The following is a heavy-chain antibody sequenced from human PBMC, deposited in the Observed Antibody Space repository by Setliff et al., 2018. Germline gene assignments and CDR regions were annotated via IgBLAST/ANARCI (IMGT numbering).Heavy chain of an antibody. Sequence: GGSLRLSCAASGFTFSSYETNWVRQAPGKGLEWVSYISSSGSTIYYADSVKGRFTISRDNAKNSLYLQMNSLRAEDTAVYYCARGAYGDYYFDYWGQGTLVTVS. CDR1: GFTFSSYE. CDR2: ISSSGSTI. J-gene: IGHJ4*02. D-gene: IGHD4-17*01. CDR3: ARGAYGDYYFDY. V-gene: IGHV3-48*03.